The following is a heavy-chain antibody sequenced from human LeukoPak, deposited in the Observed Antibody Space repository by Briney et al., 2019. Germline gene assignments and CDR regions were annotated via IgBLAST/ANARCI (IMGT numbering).Heavy chain of an antibody. CDR1: GYTFTSYG. J-gene: IGHJ4*02. Sequence: ASVKVSCKASGYTFTSYGISWVRQAPGQGLEWMGWISAYNGNTNYAQKLQGRVTMTTDTSTSTAYMELRSLRSDDTAVYYCARGGIVLMVYAIHHYFFDYWGQGTLVTVSS. CDR2: ISAYNGNT. V-gene: IGHV1-18*01. D-gene: IGHD2-8*01. CDR3: ARGGIVLMVYAIHHYFFDY.